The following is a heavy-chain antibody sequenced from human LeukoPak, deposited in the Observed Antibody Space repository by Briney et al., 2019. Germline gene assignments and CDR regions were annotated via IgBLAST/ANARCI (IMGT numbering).Heavy chain of an antibody. CDR3: ARDSYGDYAFDY. D-gene: IGHD4-17*01. Sequence: SQTLSLTCTVSGGSISSGGYYWSWIRQHPGKGLEWIGYIYYSGSTYYNPSLKSRVTISADTSKNQFSLKLSSVTAADTAVYYCARDSYGDYAFDYWGQGTLVTVSS. V-gene: IGHV4-31*03. J-gene: IGHJ4*02. CDR2: IYYSGST. CDR1: GGSISSGGYY.